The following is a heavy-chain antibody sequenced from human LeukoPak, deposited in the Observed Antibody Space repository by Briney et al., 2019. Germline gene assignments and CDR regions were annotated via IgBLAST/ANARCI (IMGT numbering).Heavy chain of an antibody. J-gene: IGHJ4*02. Sequence: QPGGSLRLSCAASGFSFSRYAMTWVRQAPGKGLEWVSGLNLGGGYTYYADSVKGRFTISRDNSQNTLYLQMNNLRAEDTAIYYCAKDRIGATAVFDSWGQGTLVTVSS. V-gene: IGHV3-23*01. CDR3: AKDRIGATAVFDS. D-gene: IGHD1-26*01. CDR2: LNLGGGYT. CDR1: GFSFSRYA.